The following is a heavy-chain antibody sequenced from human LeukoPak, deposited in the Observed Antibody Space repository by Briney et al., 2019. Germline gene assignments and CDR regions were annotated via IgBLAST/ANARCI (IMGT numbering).Heavy chain of an antibody. CDR2: INSDGSTT. V-gene: IGHV3-74*01. D-gene: IGHD2-15*01. J-gene: IGHJ4*02. CDR3: VRESCSGGSCYLFDC. Sequence: PGGSLRLSCAASGFTFSSYWMHWVRQAPGKGLVWVSRINSDGSTTTYADSVKGRFTISRDNAKNTLYVLVNSLRAEDTAVYCCVRESCSGGSCYLFDCWGQGTLVTVSS. CDR1: GFTFSSYW.